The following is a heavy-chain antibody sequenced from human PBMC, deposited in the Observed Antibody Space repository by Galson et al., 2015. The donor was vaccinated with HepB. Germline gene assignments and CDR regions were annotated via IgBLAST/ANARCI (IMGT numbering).Heavy chain of an antibody. CDR2: ISAYNGNT. V-gene: IGHV1-18*04. D-gene: IGHD4-23*01. CDR3: ARELKLRWEIIGNFDY. J-gene: IGHJ4*02. Sequence: SVKVSCKASGYTFTSYGISWVRQAPGQGLEWMGWISAYNGNTNYAQKLQGRVTMTTDTSTSTAYMELRSLRSDDTAVYYCARELKLRWEIIGNFDYWGQGTLVTVSS. CDR1: GYTFTSYG.